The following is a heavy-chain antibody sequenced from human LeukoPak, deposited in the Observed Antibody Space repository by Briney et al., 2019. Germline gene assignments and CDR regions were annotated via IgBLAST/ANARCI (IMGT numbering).Heavy chain of an antibody. D-gene: IGHD6-13*01. CDR1: GGSISRHY. Sequence: PSETLSLTCIVSGGSISRHYWSWIRQPPGKGLEWIGYIYYSGSTNYNPSLKSRVTISVDTSKNQFSLNLSSVTAADTAVYYCARGYSSSWFYWGQGTLVTVSS. CDR2: IYYSGST. V-gene: IGHV4-59*11. J-gene: IGHJ4*02. CDR3: ARGYSSSWFY.